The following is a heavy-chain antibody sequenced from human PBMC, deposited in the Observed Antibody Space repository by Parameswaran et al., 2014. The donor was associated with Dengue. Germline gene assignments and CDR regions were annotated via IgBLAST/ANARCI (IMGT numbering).Heavy chain of an antibody. Sequence: SWVRQAPGQGLEWMGWISAYNGNTNYAQKLQGRVTMTTDTSTSTAYMELRSLRSDDTAVYYCATGAVRATVVTPSAFDIWGQGTMVTVSS. J-gene: IGHJ3*02. CDR3: ATGAVRATVVTPSAFDI. CDR2: ISAYNGNT. V-gene: IGHV1-18*01. D-gene: IGHD4-23*01.